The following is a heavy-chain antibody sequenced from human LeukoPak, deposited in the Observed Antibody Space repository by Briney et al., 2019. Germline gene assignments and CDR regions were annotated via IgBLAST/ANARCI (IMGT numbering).Heavy chain of an antibody. Sequence: PGGSLRLSCAASGFTFHNYAIHWVRQAPGKGLEWVSLTSGDGITTYFAASVQGRFTISRDNSKSSLFLQMNSLRTEDTALYYCARDHVYGGADYWGQGTLVTVSS. CDR3: ARDHVYGGADY. V-gene: IGHV3-43*02. J-gene: IGHJ4*02. D-gene: IGHD5/OR15-5a*01. CDR1: GFTFHNYA. CDR2: TSGDGITT.